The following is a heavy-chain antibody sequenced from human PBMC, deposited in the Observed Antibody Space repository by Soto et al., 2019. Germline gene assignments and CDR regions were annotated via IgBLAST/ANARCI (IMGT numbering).Heavy chain of an antibody. J-gene: IGHJ6*03. V-gene: IGHV4-34*01. CDR3: ARGVSNYDFWSGYSHYYYYMDV. CDR1: GGSFSGYY. Sequence: PSETLSLTCAVYGGSFSGYYWSWIRQPPGKGLEWIGEINHSGSTNYNPSLKSRVTISVDTSKSQFSLKLSSVTAADTAIYYCARGVSNYDFWSGYSHYYYYMDVWGKGTTVTVS. CDR2: INHSGST. D-gene: IGHD3-3*01.